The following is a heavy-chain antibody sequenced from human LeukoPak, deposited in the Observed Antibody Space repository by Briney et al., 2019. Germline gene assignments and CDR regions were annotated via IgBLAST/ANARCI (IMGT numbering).Heavy chain of an antibody. CDR1: GGFISSYY. J-gene: IGHJ5*02. CDR2: IYYSGST. D-gene: IGHD3-10*01. V-gene: IGHV4-59*01. CDR3: ARSYGSGADP. Sequence: SETLSLTCTVSGGFISSYYWSWIRQPPGKGLEWIGYIYYSGSTNYNPSLKSRVTISVDTSKDQFSLKLSSVTAADTAVYYCARSYGSGADPWGQGTLVTVSS.